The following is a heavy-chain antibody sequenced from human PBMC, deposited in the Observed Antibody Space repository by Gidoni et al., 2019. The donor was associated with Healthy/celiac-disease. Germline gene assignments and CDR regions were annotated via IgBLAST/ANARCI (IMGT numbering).Heavy chain of an antibody. D-gene: IGHD2-2*01. CDR1: GFTFSSYA. CDR3: AKSPGYCSSTSCYLTPTGLGYFDL. J-gene: IGHJ2*01. CDR2: ISGSGGST. Sequence: EVQLLESGGGLVQPGGSLRLSCAASGFTFSSYAMSWVRQAPGKGLEWVSAISGSGGSTYYADSVKGRFTISRDNSKNTLYLQMNSLRAEDTAVYYCAKSPGYCSSTSCYLTPTGLGYFDLWGRGTLVTVSS. V-gene: IGHV3-23*01.